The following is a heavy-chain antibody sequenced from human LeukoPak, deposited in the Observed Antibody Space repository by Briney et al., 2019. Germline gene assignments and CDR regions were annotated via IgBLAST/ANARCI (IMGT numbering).Heavy chain of an antibody. CDR3: ARGYSSSWYVPAYYYYGMDV. D-gene: IGHD6-13*01. V-gene: IGHV1-69*04. J-gene: IGHJ6*02. Sequence: SVKVSCKASGGTFSSYAISWVRQAPGQGLEWMGRIIPILGIANYAQKFQGRVTITADKSTSTAYMELSSLRSEDTAVYYCARGYSSSWYVPAYYYYGMDVWGQGTTVTVSS. CDR2: IIPILGIA. CDR1: GGTFSSYA.